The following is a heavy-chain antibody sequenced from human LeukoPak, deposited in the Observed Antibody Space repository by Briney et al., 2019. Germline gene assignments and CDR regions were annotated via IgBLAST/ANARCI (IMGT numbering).Heavy chain of an antibody. CDR2: ITANGLGT. CDR1: GFNFNIFD. Sequence: PGGSLRLSCAASGFNFNIFDMYWVCQSPGKGLEYVSSITANGLGTYYASSVKGRFTISRDNSQNTVFLQMGSLRSEDMAVYYCARARGYCNGGSCYYFDFWGQGTLVTVSS. J-gene: IGHJ4*02. CDR3: ARARGYCNGGSCYYFDF. D-gene: IGHD2-15*01. V-gene: IGHV3-64*01.